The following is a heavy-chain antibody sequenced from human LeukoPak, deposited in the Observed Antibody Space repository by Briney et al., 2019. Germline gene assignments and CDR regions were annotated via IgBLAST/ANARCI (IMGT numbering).Heavy chain of an antibody. J-gene: IGHJ5*02. CDR3: ARGGPDFGVIRWFDP. V-gene: IGHV1-8*01. CDR1: RYTFISYE. Sequence: ASVKVSCKASRYTFISYEINWVRQATGQGLAWMGWMNPNSGNTGYAQKFQGRVSMTRNTSISTAYMELSSLRSEDTAVYYCARGGPDFGVIRWFDPWGQGTLVTVSS. CDR2: MNPNSGNT. D-gene: IGHD3-3*01.